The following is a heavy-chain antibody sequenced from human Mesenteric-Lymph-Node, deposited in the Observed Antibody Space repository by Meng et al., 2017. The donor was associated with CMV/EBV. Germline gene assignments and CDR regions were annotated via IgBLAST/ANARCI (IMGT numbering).Heavy chain of an antibody. J-gene: IGHJ6*02. CDR3: AKGDDYMRYYYGMDV. CDR2: ISSSSSYI. V-gene: IGHV3-21*01. Sequence: GESLKISCAASGFTFSSYNMNWVRQAPGKGLEWVSSISSSSSYIYYADSVKGRFTISRDNSKNTLSLQMNSLRAEDTAVYYCAKGDDYMRYYYGMDVWGQGTTVTVSS. D-gene: IGHD4-11*01. CDR1: GFTFSSYN.